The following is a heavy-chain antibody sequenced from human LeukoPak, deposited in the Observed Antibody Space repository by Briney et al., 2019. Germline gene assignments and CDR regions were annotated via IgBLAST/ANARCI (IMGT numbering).Heavy chain of an antibody. D-gene: IGHD2-15*01. CDR1: GGSMSSGSYY. Sequence: SSETLSLTCTVSGGSMSSGSYYWAWIRQPPGKEMEWIGAIHYSGSTYYNPSLKSRVTISVDTSKNQFSLKLSSVTAADTAVYYCARHCSAGSCYSAVDCWGQGTLVTVSS. CDR3: ARHCSAGSCYSAVDC. CDR2: IHYSGST. V-gene: IGHV4-39*01. J-gene: IGHJ4*02.